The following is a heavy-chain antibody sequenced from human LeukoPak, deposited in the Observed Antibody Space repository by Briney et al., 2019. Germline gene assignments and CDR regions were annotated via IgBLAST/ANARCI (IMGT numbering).Heavy chain of an antibody. V-gene: IGHV1-3*04. CDR1: GGTFSSYA. D-gene: IGHD6-19*01. J-gene: IGHJ4*02. CDR2: ITTGRGET. CDR3: ARGGKQWRGGNYFDS. Sequence: ASVKVSCKASGGTFSSYAISWVRQAPGQGLEWMGWITTGRGETRYSQEVQRRITFTRDTSASTVYMDLSDLRSDDTAVYYCARGGKQWRGGNYFDSWGQGTLVAVSS.